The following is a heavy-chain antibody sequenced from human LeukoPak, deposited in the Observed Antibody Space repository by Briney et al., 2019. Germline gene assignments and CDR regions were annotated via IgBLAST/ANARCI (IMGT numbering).Heavy chain of an antibody. CDR3: ARRGSYLDY. CDR2: IKQDGSET. CDR1: GFTFSHYW. D-gene: IGHD1-26*01. Sequence: PGGSLRLSCAASGFTFSHYWMSWVRQAPGKGLEWVAKIKQDGSETYYGDSVKGRFTISRDNAKNSLSLQMNSLRAEDTAVYYCARRGSYLDYWGQGTLVTVSS. V-gene: IGHV3-7*01. J-gene: IGHJ4*02.